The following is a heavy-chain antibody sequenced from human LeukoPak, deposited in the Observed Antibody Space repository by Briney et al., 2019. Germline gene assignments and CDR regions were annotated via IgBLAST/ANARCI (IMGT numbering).Heavy chain of an antibody. CDR3: ARVLPTYCSSTSCSGGGVDY. CDR1: GGSISSGGYY. D-gene: IGHD2-2*01. CDR2: IYYSGST. Sequence: SQTLSLTCTVSGGSISSGGYYWSWIRQHPGKGLEWIGYIYYSGSTYYNPSLKSRVTMSVDTSKNQFSLKLSSVTAADTAVYYCARVLPTYCSSTSCSGGGVDYWGQGTLVTVSS. J-gene: IGHJ4*02. V-gene: IGHV4-31*03.